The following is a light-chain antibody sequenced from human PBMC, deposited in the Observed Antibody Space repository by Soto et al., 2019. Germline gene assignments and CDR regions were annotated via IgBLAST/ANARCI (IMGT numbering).Light chain of an antibody. CDR1: STDFVTYNR. CDR2: EAS. CDR3: AAWDDSLYGWV. J-gene: IGLJ3*02. Sequence: QSALTQPPSVSGSPGQSVTISCTGTSTDFVTYNRVSWYQQPPGTAPKLIVYEASNRPSGVPDRFSGSKSGNTASLTISGLQSEDEAHYYCAAWDDSLYGWVFGGGTKLTVL. V-gene: IGLV2-18*01.